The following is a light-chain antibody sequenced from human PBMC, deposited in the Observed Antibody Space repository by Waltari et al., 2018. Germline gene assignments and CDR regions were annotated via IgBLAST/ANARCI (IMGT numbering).Light chain of an antibody. J-gene: IGLJ1*01. CDR1: SADLASYNL. Sequence: QSALTQPASVSGSPGQSITISCTGASADLASYNLVSWYQPHPAKAPKLMIYEAVKRPSWVSNRFSGSKSGTTASLIISGLQADDEADYYCCSYTGSSTSYGCGSGTKVTVL. CDR2: EAV. CDR3: CSYTGSSTSYG. V-gene: IGLV2-23*01.